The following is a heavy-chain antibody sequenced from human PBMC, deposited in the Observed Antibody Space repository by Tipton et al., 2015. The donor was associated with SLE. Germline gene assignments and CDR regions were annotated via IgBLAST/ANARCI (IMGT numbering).Heavy chain of an antibody. CDR1: GGSISSGSYY. Sequence: TLSLTCTVSGGSISSGSYYWSWIRQPAGKGLEWIGNIYTSGSTTYNPSLNSRVTISVDTSKNQFSLKLSSVTAADTAVYYCARDDPRYYYGMDVWGQGTTVTVSS. V-gene: IGHV4-61*09. J-gene: IGHJ6*02. CDR2: IYTSGST. CDR3: ARDDPRYYYGMDV.